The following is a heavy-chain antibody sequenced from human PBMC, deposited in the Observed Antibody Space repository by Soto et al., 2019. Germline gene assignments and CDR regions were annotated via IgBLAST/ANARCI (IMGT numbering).Heavy chain of an antibody. D-gene: IGHD6-19*01. CDR1: GFTVSSKY. CDR3: VQTTGWPGFDF. CDR2: IYGGGTT. J-gene: IGHJ4*02. Sequence: EVQLVESGGGLIQPGGSLRLSCAASGFTVSSKYMTWVRQAPGKGLEWVSVIYGGGTTYYADSVKGRFTISRDNSKNTLCLQVNSLRAEDTAVYYCVQTTGWPGFDFWGQGTLVTVSS. V-gene: IGHV3-53*01.